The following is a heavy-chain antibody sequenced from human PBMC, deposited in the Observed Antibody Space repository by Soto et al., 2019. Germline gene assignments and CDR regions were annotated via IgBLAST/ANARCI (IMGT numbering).Heavy chain of an antibody. CDR1: GGSISSYY. V-gene: IGHV4-59*08. CDR3: ATMGTPVTGLYYFDY. CDR2: IYYSGST. D-gene: IGHD4-17*01. Sequence: SETLSLTCTVSGGSISSYYWSWIRQPPGKGLEWIGYIYYSGSTNYNPSLKSRVTISVDTSKNQFSLKLSSVTAADTAVYYCATMGTPVTGLYYFDYWGQGTPVTVSS. J-gene: IGHJ4*02.